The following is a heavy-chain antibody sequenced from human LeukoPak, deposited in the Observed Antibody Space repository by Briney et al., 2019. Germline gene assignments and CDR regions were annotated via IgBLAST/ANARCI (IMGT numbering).Heavy chain of an antibody. CDR1: GFTFSSYW. J-gene: IGHJ6*03. Sequence: GGSLRLSCAAAGFTFSSYWMSWVRQSPGKGLEWVANIKRYGSEKYYVDSVKGRFTISRDNAKNSLYLQMNSLRAEDTAVYYCARDQVDSSSWYLFFYYYYYMDVSGKGTTVTVSS. CDR2: IKRYGSEK. V-gene: IGHV3-7*01. D-gene: IGHD6-13*01. CDR3: ARDQVDSSSWYLFFYYYYYMDV.